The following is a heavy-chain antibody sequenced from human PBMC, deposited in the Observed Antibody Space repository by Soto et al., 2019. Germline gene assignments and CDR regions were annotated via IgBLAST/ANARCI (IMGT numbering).Heavy chain of an antibody. CDR2: IWYDGSNK. Sequence: GGSLRLSCAASGFTFSSYGMHWVRQAPGKGLEWVAVIWYDGSNKYYADSVKGRFTISRDNSKNTLYLQMNSLRAEDTAVYYCAKDLAAWRRYYLGMDVWGQGTTVTVSS. J-gene: IGHJ6*02. V-gene: IGHV3-33*06. D-gene: IGHD3-3*02. CDR3: AKDLAAWRRYYLGMDV. CDR1: GFTFSSYG.